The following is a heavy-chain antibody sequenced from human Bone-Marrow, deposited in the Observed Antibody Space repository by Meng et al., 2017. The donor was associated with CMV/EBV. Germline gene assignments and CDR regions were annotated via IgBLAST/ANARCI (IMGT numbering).Heavy chain of an antibody. V-gene: IGHV3-48*03. Sequence: GESLKISCAASGFTFSSYAMHWVRQAPGKGLEWVSYISSSGSTIYYADSVKGRFTISRDNAKNSLYLQMNSLRVEDTAVYYCARVGLRYYFDYWGQGTLVTVSS. D-gene: IGHD3-16*01. J-gene: IGHJ4*02. CDR1: GFTFSSYA. CDR2: ISSSGSTI. CDR3: ARVGLRYYFDY.